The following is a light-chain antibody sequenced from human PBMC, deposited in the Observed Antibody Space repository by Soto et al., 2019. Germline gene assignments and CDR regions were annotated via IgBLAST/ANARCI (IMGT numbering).Light chain of an antibody. J-gene: IGLJ1*01. CDR1: SSNIGAGYD. CDR3: QSYDSSLSGSEV. CDR2: GNS. V-gene: IGLV1-40*01. Sequence: QSVLPQPPSLSGAPGQRVTISCTGSSSNIGAGYDVHWYQQLPGTAPKLLIYGNSNRPSGVPDRFSGSKSGTSASLAITGLQAEDEADYYCQSYDSSLSGSEVFGTGTKVTVL.